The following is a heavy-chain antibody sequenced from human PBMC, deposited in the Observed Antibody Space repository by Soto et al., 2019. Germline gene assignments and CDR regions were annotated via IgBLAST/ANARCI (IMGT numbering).Heavy chain of an antibody. D-gene: IGHD5-12*01. CDR1: GYTFTSYY. J-gene: IGHJ3*02. Sequence: ASVKVSCKASGYTFTSYYMYWVRQAPGQGLEWMGIINPSGGSTSYAQKFQGRVTMTRDTSTSTVYMELSSLRSEDTAVYYCARVEMATIKGNAFDIWGQGTMVTGSS. V-gene: IGHV1-46*01. CDR2: INPSGGST. CDR3: ARVEMATIKGNAFDI.